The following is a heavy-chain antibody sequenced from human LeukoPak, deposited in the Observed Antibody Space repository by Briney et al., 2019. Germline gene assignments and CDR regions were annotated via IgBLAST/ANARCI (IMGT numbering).Heavy chain of an antibody. CDR2: IYYSGST. Sequence: NPSQTLSLTCTVSGGSISSGGYYWSWIRQHPGKGLEWIGYIYYSGSTYYNPSLKSRVTISVDTSKNQFSLKLSSVTAADTAVYHCAMSSSWYGYYFDYWGQGTLVTVSS. CDR3: AMSSSWYGYYFDY. D-gene: IGHD6-13*01. V-gene: IGHV4-31*03. CDR1: GGSISSGGYY. J-gene: IGHJ4*02.